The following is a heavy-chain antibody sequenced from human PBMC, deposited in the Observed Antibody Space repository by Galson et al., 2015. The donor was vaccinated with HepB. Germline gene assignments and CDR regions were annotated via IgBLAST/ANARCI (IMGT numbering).Heavy chain of an antibody. D-gene: IGHD3-9*01. J-gene: IGHJ4*02. CDR2: IIRMFGTT. V-gene: IGHV1-69*13. CDR1: GGPLSIYS. CDR3: ARGEEGLDWFFDS. Sequence: SVKVSCKASGGPLSIYSISWVRQAPGQGLEWMGGIIRMFGTTNFAQKFPGRVTITADDSTSTVYMALSSLTSEDTAVCYCARGEEGLDWFFDSWSQGTQVTVSS.